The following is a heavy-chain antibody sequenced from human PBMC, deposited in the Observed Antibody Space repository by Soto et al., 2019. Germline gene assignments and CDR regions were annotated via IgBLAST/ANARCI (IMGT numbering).Heavy chain of an antibody. CDR2: INPNSSGT. J-gene: IGHJ6*02. CDR3: ARDLPITGTTFSYYYGMDV. CDR1: GYTFTGYY. Sequence: QVQLVQSGAEVKKPGASVKVSCKASGYTFTGYYMHWVRQAPGQGLEWMGWINPNSSGTNYEQKFQGWVTMTRDTSISTAYMELSRLRSDDTAVYYCARDLPITGTTFSYYYGMDVWGQGTTVTVSS. D-gene: IGHD1-7*01. V-gene: IGHV1-2*04.